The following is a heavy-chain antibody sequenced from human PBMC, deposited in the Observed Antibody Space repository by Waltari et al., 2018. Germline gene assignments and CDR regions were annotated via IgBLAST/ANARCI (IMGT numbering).Heavy chain of an antibody. CDR1: GGSISSYY. CDR2: IYYSGST. D-gene: IGHD5-12*01. J-gene: IGHJ6*02. V-gene: IGHV4-59*01. CDR3: GRDGGRDGYNYYYYGMDV. Sequence: QVQLQESGPGLVKPSETLSLTCTVSGGSISSYYWTWIRQPPGKGLEWIGYIYYSGSTNYNPSLKSRVTISVDTSKNQFSLKLSSVTAADTAMYYCGRDGGRDGYNYYYYGMDVWGQGTTVTVSS.